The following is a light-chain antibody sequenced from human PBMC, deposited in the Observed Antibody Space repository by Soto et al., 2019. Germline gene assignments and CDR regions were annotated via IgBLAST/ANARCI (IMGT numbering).Light chain of an antibody. CDR3: TSYTSSSTYV. V-gene: IGLV2-14*01. CDR1: SSDVGAYIY. Sequence: QSALTQPASVSGSPGQSITISCTGTSSDVGAYIYVSWYQQHPGKAPKFLIYEVSKGPSGVSDRFSGSKSGNTASLTISGLQAEDEADYYCTSYTSSSTYVFGTGTKVTVL. J-gene: IGLJ1*01. CDR2: EVS.